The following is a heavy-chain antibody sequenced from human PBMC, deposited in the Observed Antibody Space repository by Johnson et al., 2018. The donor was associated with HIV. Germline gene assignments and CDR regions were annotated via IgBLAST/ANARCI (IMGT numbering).Heavy chain of an antibody. CDR2: IYSGGST. CDR1: GITVGTNY. D-gene: IGHD3-3*01. J-gene: IGHJ3*02. CDR3: ARESGHAFDI. V-gene: IGHV3-66*01. Sequence: VQLVESGGGLVQPGGSLRLSCAASGITVGTNYMSWVRPAPGQGLAWVSVIYSGGSTYYADSVKGRFTISRDSSKNTLYLQMNSLRAEDTAVYYCARESGHAFDIWGQGTVVTVSS.